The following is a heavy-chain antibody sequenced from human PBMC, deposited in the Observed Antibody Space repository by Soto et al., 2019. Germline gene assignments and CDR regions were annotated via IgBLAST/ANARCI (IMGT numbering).Heavy chain of an antibody. J-gene: IGHJ4*02. CDR1: GFTFNDYA. CDR2: INWNSGNI. D-gene: IGHD1-26*01. Sequence: EVQLVESGGGLVQPGGSLRLSCAASGFTFNDYAMHWVRQAPGKGLDWVSGINWNSGNIGYADSVKGRFTISRDSAKNSLYLQMNSLRAEDTALYYCAKGGSLSGRYSDYWGQGTLVTVSS. CDR3: AKGGSLSGRYSDY. V-gene: IGHV3-9*01.